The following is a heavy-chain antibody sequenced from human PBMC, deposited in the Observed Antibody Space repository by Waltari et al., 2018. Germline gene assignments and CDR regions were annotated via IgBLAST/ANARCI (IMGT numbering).Heavy chain of an antibody. V-gene: IGHV3-48*04. J-gene: IGHJ4*02. Sequence: EVQLVESGGGWVQPGGSLRLSCAVSGFTFSTYSMNWVRQAPGKGLEWVSYISSSSSTIYYADSVKGRFTFSRDNAKNSLYLQMNSLRAEDTAVYYCARDNDYYFDYWGQGTLVTVSS. CDR2: ISSSSSTI. CDR1: GFTFSTYS. CDR3: ARDNDYYFDY. D-gene: IGHD2-21*02.